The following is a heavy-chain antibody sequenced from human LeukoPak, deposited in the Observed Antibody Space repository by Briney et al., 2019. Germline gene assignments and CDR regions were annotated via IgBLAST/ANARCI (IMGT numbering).Heavy chain of an antibody. CDR2: ISWNSGSL. CDR1: GFNFDDNA. V-gene: IGHV3-9*01. D-gene: IGHD6-19*01. CDR3: ASLISGWSQGDY. J-gene: IGHJ4*02. Sequence: PGGSLRLSCAVSGFNFDDNAMHWARQAPGKGLEWVSSISWNSGSLGYADSVKGRFTISRDNAKNSLYLQMNSLKPEDTAFYYCASLISGWSQGDYWGQGTLVTVSS.